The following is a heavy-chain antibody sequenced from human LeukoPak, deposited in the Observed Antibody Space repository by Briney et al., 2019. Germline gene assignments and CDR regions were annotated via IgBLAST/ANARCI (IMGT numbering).Heavy chain of an antibody. Sequence: QAGGSLRLSCAASGFTFSSYWMHWVRQAPGKGLVWVSRINADGSSTSYADSVKGRFTISRDNAKNTLYLQMNSLRAEDTAVYYCARVITMVRAIDYWGQGTLVTVSS. CDR3: ARVITMVRAIDY. D-gene: IGHD3-10*01. J-gene: IGHJ4*02. CDR1: GFTFSSYW. CDR2: INADGSST. V-gene: IGHV3-74*01.